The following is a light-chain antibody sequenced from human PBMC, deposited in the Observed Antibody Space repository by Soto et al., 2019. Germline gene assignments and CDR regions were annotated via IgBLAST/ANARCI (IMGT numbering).Light chain of an antibody. CDR3: QQYNKWPPYT. J-gene: IGKJ2*01. V-gene: IGKV3-15*01. CDR1: QSVSSN. CDR2: GAS. Sequence: EIVMTQSPANLSVSPGERATLSCRASQSVSSNLAWYQQKPGQGPRLLIYGASTRATSIPARFSGSGSGTEFPLTITILQSEDFSVYYCQQYNKWPPYTFGPGTKLEIK.